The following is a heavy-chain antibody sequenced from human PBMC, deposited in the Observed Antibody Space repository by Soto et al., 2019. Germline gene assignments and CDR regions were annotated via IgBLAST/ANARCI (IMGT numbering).Heavy chain of an antibody. CDR1: GFTFSSYA. Sequence: QVQLVESGGGVVQPGMSLRLSCAASGFTFSSYAMHWVRQAPGKGLEWVAAIWYHAGNEYHADSVKGRFTISRDNSKNALSLQMNSLRGDDTAVYYCARDLRGITPWSGYYYGMDGWGQGTTVAVAS. J-gene: IGHJ6*02. CDR3: ARDLRGITPWSGYYYGMDG. D-gene: IGHD2-8*02. CDR2: IWYHAGNE. V-gene: IGHV3-33*01.